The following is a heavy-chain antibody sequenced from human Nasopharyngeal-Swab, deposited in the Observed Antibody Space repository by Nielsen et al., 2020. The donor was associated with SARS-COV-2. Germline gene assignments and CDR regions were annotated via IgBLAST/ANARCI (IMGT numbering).Heavy chain of an antibody. J-gene: IGHJ5*02. Sequence: ASVKVSCKASGYTFTGYYMHWVRQASGKGLEWMGGFDPEDGETIYAQKFQGRVTMTEDTSTDTAYMELSSLRSEDTAVYYCATTAGAITFGGWDWFDPWGQGTLVTVSS. CDR1: GYTFTGYY. CDR2: FDPEDGET. V-gene: IGHV1-24*01. D-gene: IGHD3-16*01. CDR3: ATTAGAITFGGWDWFDP.